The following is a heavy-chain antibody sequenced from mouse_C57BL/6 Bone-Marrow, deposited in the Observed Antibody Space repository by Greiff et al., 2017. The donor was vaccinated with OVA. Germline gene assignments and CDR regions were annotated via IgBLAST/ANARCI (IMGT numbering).Heavy chain of an antibody. J-gene: IGHJ2*01. CDR1: GYTFTSYW. D-gene: IGHD2-2*01. V-gene: IGHV1-69*01. CDR2: IDPSDSYT. Sequence: VQLQQPGAELVMPGASVKLSCKASGYTFTSYWMHWVKQRPGQGLEWIGEIDPSDSYTNYNQTFKGKSTLTVDKSSSTAYMQLSSLTSEDSAVYYCARGKYGMVTTPFDYWGQGTTLTVSS. CDR3: ARGKYGMVTTPFDY.